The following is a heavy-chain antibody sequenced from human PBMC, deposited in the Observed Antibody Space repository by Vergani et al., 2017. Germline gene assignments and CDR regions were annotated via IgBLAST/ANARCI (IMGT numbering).Heavy chain of an antibody. CDR1: GDSISSGVYY. J-gene: IGHJ5*02. CDR2: LSTTGGA. Sequence: QVQLQESGPGLVKPSQTLSLTCSVSGDSISSGVYYWNWIRHPPGKGLEWIGSLSTTGGATHASHNPSLKSRVSISVDTSKSQFSLRLTSVTAADSAIYYCAGDTHSWQRADRWGQGLLVSVSS. V-gene: IGHV4-61*08. CDR3: AGDTHSWQRADR. D-gene: IGHD6-13*01.